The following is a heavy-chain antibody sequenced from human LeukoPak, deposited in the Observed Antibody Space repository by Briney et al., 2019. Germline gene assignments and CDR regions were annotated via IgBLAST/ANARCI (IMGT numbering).Heavy chain of an antibody. V-gene: IGHV4-59*01. J-gene: IGHJ4*02. CDR3: ARGNYGSGSYYVVDFDY. CDR2: IYHTGNT. D-gene: IGHD3-10*01. Sequence: SETLSLTYSVSNDSIRNYYWSWIRQPPGKALEWIGYIYHTGNTNYNPSLKSRLTMSIDTSKNQFSLNLNSVTAADTAVYYCARGNYGSGSYYVVDFDYWGQGTLVTVSS. CDR1: NDSIRNYY.